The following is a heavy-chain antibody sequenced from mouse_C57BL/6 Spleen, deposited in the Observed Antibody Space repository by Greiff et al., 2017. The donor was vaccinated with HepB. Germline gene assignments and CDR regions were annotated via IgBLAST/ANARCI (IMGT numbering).Heavy chain of an antibody. Sequence: QVQLQQSGAELVRPGTSVKVSCTASGYAFTNYLIEWVNQSPGQGLEWIGVINPGSGGTNYNEKFKGKATLTADKSSSTAYMQLSSLTSEDSAVYVCARGDPYYYAIDYWGQGTSVTVSS. J-gene: IGHJ4*01. CDR1: GYAFTNYL. CDR3: ARGDPYYYAIDY. CDR2: INPGSGGT. V-gene: IGHV1-54*01.